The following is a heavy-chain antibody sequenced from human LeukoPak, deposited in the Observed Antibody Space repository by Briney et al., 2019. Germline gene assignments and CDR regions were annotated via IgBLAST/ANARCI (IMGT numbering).Heavy chain of an antibody. V-gene: IGHV4-31*03. CDR3: ARDRSSSGTFDY. Sequence: PSETLSLTCTVSGGSISSDIYNWTWIRQHPGKGLEWIGYIDYSGSTYYNPSLKSRVTISVDTSKNQFSLKLRSVTAADTAVYYCARDRSSSGTFDYWGQGTLVTVSS. CDR2: IDYSGST. D-gene: IGHD6-13*01. J-gene: IGHJ4*02. CDR1: GGSISSDIYN.